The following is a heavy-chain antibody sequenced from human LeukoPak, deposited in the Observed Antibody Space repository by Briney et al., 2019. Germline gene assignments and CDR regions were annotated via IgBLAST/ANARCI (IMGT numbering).Heavy chain of an antibody. D-gene: IGHD6-13*01. V-gene: IGHV4-34*01. J-gene: IGHJ3*02. CDR2: INHSGST. CDR1: GGSFSGYY. CDR3: ASSGVTSTGIAAVRPDGGAFDI. Sequence: PSETLSLTCAVYGGSFSGYYWSWIRQPPGKGLEWIGEINHSGSTNYNPSLKSRVTISVDTSKNQFSLKLSSVTAADTAVYYCASSGVTSTGIAAVRPDGGAFDIWGQGTMVTVSS.